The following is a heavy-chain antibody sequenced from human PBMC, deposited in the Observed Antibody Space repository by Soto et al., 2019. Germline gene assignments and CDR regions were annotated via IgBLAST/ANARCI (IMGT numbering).Heavy chain of an antibody. D-gene: IGHD1-26*01. J-gene: IGHJ6*02. Sequence: PGESLKISFKGSGYTFDNYWIGWARQMPGKGLEWMAIIYPGDSDRRYSPSFQGQVTISADQSISTAYLQWSSLKASDTANYYCVRYRSRDYYYGMDVWGQGTTVTVSS. CDR1: GYTFDNYW. CDR2: IYPGDSDR. V-gene: IGHV5-51*01. CDR3: VRYRSRDYYYGMDV.